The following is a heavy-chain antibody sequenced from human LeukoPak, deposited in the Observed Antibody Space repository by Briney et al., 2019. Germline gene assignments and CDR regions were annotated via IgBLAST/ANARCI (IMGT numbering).Heavy chain of an antibody. D-gene: IGHD2-2*01. CDR3: AGGYCSSTSCYYGMDV. CDR2: TSSSSSYI. Sequence: GGSLRLSCAASGFTFSSYAMSWVRHTSGKGLQWVSSTSSSSSYIYYADSVKGRFTISRDNAKNSLYLQMNSLRAEDTAVYYCAGGYCSSTSCYYGMDVWGKGTTVTVSS. J-gene: IGHJ6*04. V-gene: IGHV3-21*01. CDR1: GFTFSSYA.